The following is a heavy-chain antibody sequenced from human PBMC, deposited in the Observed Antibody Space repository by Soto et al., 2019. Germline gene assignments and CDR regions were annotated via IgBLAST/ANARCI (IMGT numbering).Heavy chain of an antibody. D-gene: IGHD2-21*02. V-gene: IGHV1-3*01. Sequence: ASVKVSCKASGYTFTSYAMHWVRQAPGQRLEWMGWINAGNGNTKYSQKFQGRVTITRDTSASTAYMELSSLRSEDTAVYYCARVRTGGDHYYYYYGMDAWGQGTTVTVSS. J-gene: IGHJ6*02. CDR2: INAGNGNT. CDR3: ARVRTGGDHYYYYYGMDA. CDR1: GYTFTSYA.